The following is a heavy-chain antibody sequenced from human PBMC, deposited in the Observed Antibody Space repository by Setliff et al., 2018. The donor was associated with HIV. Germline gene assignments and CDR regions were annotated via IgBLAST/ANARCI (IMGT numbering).Heavy chain of an antibody. Sequence: ASVKVSCKASGYTFTSYGVSWVRQAPGQGLEWMGWISAYNGDTNYAQRLQGRATMTTDTSTSTAYMEVRSLRSDDTAVCYCARASWEWEPNAEYFQHWGQGTLVTVSS. D-gene: IGHD1-26*01. CDR2: ISAYNGDT. CDR1: GYTFTSYG. J-gene: IGHJ1*01. CDR3: ARASWEWEPNAEYFQH. V-gene: IGHV1-18*01.